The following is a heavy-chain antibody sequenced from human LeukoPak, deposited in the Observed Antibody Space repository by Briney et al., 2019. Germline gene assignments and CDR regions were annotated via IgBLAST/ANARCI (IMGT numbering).Heavy chain of an antibody. CDR2: IKSKTDGGTT. Sequence: GGSLRLSCAASGFTFSNAWMNWVRQAPGKGLEWVGRIKSKTDGGTTDYAAPVKGRFTISRDDSKNTLYLQTNSLKTEDTAVYYCTTRIAAAGTGGDYWGQGTLVTVSS. CDR1: GFTFSNAW. V-gene: IGHV3-15*07. D-gene: IGHD6-13*01. J-gene: IGHJ4*02. CDR3: TTRIAAAGTGGDY.